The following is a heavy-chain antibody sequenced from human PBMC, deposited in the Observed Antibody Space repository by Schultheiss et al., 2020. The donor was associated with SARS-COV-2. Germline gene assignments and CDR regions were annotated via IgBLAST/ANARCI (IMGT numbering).Heavy chain of an antibody. Sequence: GESLKISCAASGFTFSSYGMHWVRQAPGKGLEWVAVIWYDGSNKYYADSVKGRFTISRDNSKNTLYLQMNSLRAEDTAVYYCAKSLGVVVPAASYFDYWGQGTLVTVSS. D-gene: IGHD2-2*01. J-gene: IGHJ4*02. V-gene: IGHV3-33*06. CDR2: IWYDGSNK. CDR1: GFTFSSYG. CDR3: AKSLGVVVPAASYFDY.